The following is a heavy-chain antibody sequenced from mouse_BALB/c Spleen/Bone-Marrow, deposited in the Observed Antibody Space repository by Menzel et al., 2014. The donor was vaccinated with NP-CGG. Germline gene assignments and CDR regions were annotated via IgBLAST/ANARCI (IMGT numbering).Heavy chain of an antibody. CDR2: INPDSSTI. J-gene: IGHJ3*01. CDR1: GFDFSRCW. Sequence: EVQLQQSGGGLVQPGGSLKLSCAASGFDFSRCWMSWVRQAPGKGLEWIGEINPDSSTINYTPSLKDKSIISRDNAKNTLYLQMSKVRSEDTALYYCGRQGYYGYFAYWGQGTLVTVSA. CDR3: GRQGYYGYFAY. V-gene: IGHV4-1*02. D-gene: IGHD1-2*01.